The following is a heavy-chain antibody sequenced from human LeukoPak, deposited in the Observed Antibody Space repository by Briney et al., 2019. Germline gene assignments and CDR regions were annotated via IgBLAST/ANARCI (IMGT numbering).Heavy chain of an antibody. CDR3: ARVDCSSTSCYGPDSSSWYSYYYGMDV. CDR1: GYTFTSYY. D-gene: IGHD2-2*01. Sequence: ASVKVSCKASGYTFTSYYMHWVRQAPGQGLEWMGIINPSGGSTSYAQKFQGRVTMTRDTSTSTVYMELSSLRSEDTAVYYCARVDCSSTSCYGPDSSSWYSYYYGMDVWGKGTTVTVSS. V-gene: IGHV1-46*01. CDR2: INPSGGST. J-gene: IGHJ6*04.